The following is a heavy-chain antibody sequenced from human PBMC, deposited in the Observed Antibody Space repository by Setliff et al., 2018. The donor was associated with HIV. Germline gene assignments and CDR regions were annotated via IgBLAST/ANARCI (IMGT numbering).Heavy chain of an antibody. J-gene: IGHJ5*02. CDR2: IYASGNT. Sequence: SETLSLTCTVSGGSITSTSYYWTWIRQPAGKGLEWIGRIYASGNTNYNPSLKSRVTISVDTSKNQSSLKLNSVTAADTAVYYCARFSSTLNWFDPWGQGTLVTVSS. CDR1: GGSITSTSYY. CDR3: ARFSSTLNWFDP. V-gene: IGHV4-61*02. D-gene: IGHD2-2*01.